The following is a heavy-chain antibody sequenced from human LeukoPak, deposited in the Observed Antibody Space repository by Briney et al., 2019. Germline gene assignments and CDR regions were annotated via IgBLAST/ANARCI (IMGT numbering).Heavy chain of an antibody. D-gene: IGHD6-19*01. V-gene: IGHV4-59*08. CDR1: GGSINGYY. CDR2: IYYSGKT. J-gene: IGHJ4*02. Sequence: SETLSLSCTVSGGSINGYYWSWIRQPPGKGLEWIGYIYYSGKTNYNPSLKSRVTISVDASKNQFSLKLSSVTAADTAVYYCARHGSVAVALDYWGQGTLVTVSS. CDR3: ARHGSVAVALDY.